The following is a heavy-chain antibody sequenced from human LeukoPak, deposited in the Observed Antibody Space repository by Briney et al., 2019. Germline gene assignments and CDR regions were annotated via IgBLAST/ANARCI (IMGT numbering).Heavy chain of an antibody. Sequence: ASVKVSCKASGYTFTSYYMHWVRQAPGQGLEWMGIINPSGGSTSYAQKFQGRVTMTRDMSTSTVYMELSSLRSEDTAVYYCARVAGGLGYCSSTSCSDFDYWGQETLVTVSS. CDR1: GYTFTSYY. J-gene: IGHJ4*02. V-gene: IGHV1-46*01. CDR2: INPSGGST. D-gene: IGHD2-2*01. CDR3: ARVAGGLGYCSSTSCSDFDY.